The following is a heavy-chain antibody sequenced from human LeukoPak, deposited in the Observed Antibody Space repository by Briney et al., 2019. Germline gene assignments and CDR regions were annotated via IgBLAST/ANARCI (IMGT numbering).Heavy chain of an antibody. V-gene: IGHV3-23*01. J-gene: IGHJ3*02. D-gene: IGHD2-2*01. CDR1: GFTFSSYG. CDR3: AKGWQYCSSTSCFDAFDI. Sequence: PGGSLRLSCAASGFTFSSYGMHWVRQAPGKGLEWVSAISGSGGSSLYADSVKGRFTISRDHSKNTLYLQMNSLRAEDTAVYYCAKGWQYCSSTSCFDAFDIWGQGTMVTVSS. CDR2: ISGSGGSS.